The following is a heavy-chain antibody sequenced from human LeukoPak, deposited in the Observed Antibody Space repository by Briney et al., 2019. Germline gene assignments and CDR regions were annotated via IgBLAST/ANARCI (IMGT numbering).Heavy chain of an antibody. J-gene: IGHJ3*02. D-gene: IGHD6-19*01. Sequence: ASVKVSCKASGYTFTGYYMHWVRQAPGQGLEWMGWINPNSGGTNYAQKLQGRVTMTRDTSTSTVYMELSSLRSEDTAVYYCASLAVAGREADIWGQGTMVTVSS. V-gene: IGHV1-2*02. CDR1: GYTFTGYY. CDR2: INPNSGGT. CDR3: ASLAVAGREADI.